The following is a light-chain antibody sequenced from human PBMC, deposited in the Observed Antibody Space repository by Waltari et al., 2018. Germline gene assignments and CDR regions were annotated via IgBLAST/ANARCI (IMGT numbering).Light chain of an antibody. J-gene: IGKJ2*01. CDR1: QSISSW. CDR2: KAS. Sequence: DIQMTQSPSTLSASVGDRVTITCRASQSISSWLAWYQQKPGKAPKLLIYKASSLESGVPSRFSCSGSGTEFTLTINSLQPDDFATYYCQQYNSYSYTFGQGTKLEIK. V-gene: IGKV1-5*03. CDR3: QQYNSYSYT.